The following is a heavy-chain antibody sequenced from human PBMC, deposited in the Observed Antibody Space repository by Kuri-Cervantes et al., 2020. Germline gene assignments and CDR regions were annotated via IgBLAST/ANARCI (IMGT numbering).Heavy chain of an antibody. Sequence: SETLSLTCAVYGGSFSGYYWSWIRQPPGKGLEWIGEINHSGSTNYNPSLKSRVTISVDTSKNQFSLKLSSVTAADTAVYYCARDLLTYSRSWYSSPFSSEPYYYYYYGMDVWGQGTTVTVSS. CDR1: GGSFSGYY. V-gene: IGHV4-34*01. CDR3: ARDLLTYSRSWYSSPFSSEPYYYYYYGMDV. CDR2: INHSGST. J-gene: IGHJ6*02. D-gene: IGHD6-13*01.